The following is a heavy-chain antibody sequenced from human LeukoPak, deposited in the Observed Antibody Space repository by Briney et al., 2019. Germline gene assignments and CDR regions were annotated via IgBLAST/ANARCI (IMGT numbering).Heavy chain of an antibody. Sequence: SETLSLTCAVYGGSFSGYYWSWIRQPPGKGLEWIGEINHSGSTNYNPSLKSRVTISVDTSKNQFSLKLSPVTAADTAVYYCARAGYCSGGSCYRRLHWFDPWGQGTLVTVSS. CDR1: GGSFSGYY. CDR2: INHSGST. V-gene: IGHV4-34*01. D-gene: IGHD2-15*01. J-gene: IGHJ5*02. CDR3: ARAGYCSGGSCYRRLHWFDP.